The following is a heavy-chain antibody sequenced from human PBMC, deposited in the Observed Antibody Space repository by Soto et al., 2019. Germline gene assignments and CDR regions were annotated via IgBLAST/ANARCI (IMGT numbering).Heavy chain of an antibody. D-gene: IGHD3-10*01. J-gene: IGHJ4*02. CDR3: ARHVNSSGSGSRVDF. CDR2: IYYSGST. V-gene: IGHV4-59*08. Sequence: QVQLQESGPGLVKPSETLSLMCTVSGGSISSYYWSWIRQPPGKGLEWIGYIYYSGSTNYNPSLKSRVTLSVDTSMNQFSLKLTSVTAADTAVYYCARHVNSSGSGSRVDFWGQGTLVTVSS. CDR1: GGSISSYY.